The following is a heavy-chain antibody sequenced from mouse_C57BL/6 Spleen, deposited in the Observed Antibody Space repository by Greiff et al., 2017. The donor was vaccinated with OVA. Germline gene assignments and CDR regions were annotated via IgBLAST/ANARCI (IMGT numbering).Heavy chain of an antibody. V-gene: IGHV5-12*01. J-gene: IGHJ4*01. Sequence: EVHLVESGGGLVQPGGSLKLSCAASGFTFSDYYMYWVRQTPEKRLEWVAYISNGGGSTYYPDTVKGRFTISRDNAKNTLYLQMSRLKSEDTAMYYCARDRGYAMDYWGQGTSVTVSS. CDR3: ARDRGYAMDY. CDR1: GFTFSDYY. CDR2: ISNGGGST.